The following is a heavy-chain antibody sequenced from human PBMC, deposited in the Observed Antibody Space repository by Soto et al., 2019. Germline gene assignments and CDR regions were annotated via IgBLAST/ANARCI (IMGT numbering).Heavy chain of an antibody. J-gene: IGHJ5*02. CDR3: ARGVGGYSSGWSGWFDP. CDR1: GYTFTGYY. Sequence: QVQLVQSGAEVKKPGASVKVSCKASGYTFTGYYMHWVRQAPGQGLEWMGWINPNSGGTNYAQKFQGWVTMTRDTSISTAYRELSRLRSDDTAVYYCARGVGGYSSGWSGWFDPWGQGTLVTVSS. D-gene: IGHD6-19*01. CDR2: INPNSGGT. V-gene: IGHV1-2*04.